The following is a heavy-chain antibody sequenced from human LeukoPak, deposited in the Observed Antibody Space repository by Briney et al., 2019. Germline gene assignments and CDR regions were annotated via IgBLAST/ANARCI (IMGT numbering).Heavy chain of an antibody. CDR1: GFSFSDSG. CDR2: LWSDERIK. J-gene: IGHJ4*02. V-gene: IGHV3-33*08. CDR3: ATEGPDGTYSYFHH. Sequence: GRSLTLSCEASGFSFSDSGMHWVRQAPGRGLEWVAFLWSDERIKYYADPVRGRFTISRDNSKKTVWLQMDSLTVEDTALYYCATEGPDGTYSYFHHWGQGTLVIVSS. D-gene: IGHD1-26*01.